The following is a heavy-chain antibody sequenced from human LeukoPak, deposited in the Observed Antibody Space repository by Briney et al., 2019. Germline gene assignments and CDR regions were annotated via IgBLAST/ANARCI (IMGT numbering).Heavy chain of an antibody. CDR2: ISSSGITI. CDR1: GFTFSDYY. CDR3: AREPFWSGYYSNLHFDY. V-gene: IGHV3-11*04. Sequence: GGSLRLSCAASGFTFSDYYMSWIRQAPGEGLEWVSYISSSGITIYYADSVKGRFTISRDNAKNSLYLQMNSLRAEDTAVYYCAREPFWSGYYSNLHFDYWGQGTLVTVSS. J-gene: IGHJ4*02. D-gene: IGHD3-3*01.